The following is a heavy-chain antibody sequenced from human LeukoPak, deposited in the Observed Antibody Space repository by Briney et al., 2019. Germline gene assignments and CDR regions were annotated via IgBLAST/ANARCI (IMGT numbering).Heavy chain of an antibody. CDR1: GGSRSGYY. CDR3: ARAAATADYYYYGLDV. V-gene: IGHV4-59*01. D-gene: IGHD6-13*01. Sequence: SETLPLTCAVYGGSRSGYYWGWIRQPPGKGLEWIGYMYDSGSTNYNPSLKSRVTISVDTSKNQFSLKLISVTAADTAVYYCARAAATADYYYYGLDVWGQGTTLTVSS. CDR2: MYDSGST. J-gene: IGHJ6*02.